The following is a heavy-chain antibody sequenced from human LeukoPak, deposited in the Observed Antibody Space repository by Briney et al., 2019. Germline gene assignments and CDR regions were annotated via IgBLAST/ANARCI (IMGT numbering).Heavy chain of an antibody. V-gene: IGHV1-69*04. Sequence: SVKVSCKASGGTFSSYAISWVRQAPGQGLKWMGRIIPILGIANYAQKFQGRVTITADKSTSTAYMEVSSLRSEDTAVYYCARGSSTSQYYYGMDVWGQGTTVTVSS. CDR3: ARGSSTSQYYYGMDV. D-gene: IGHD2-2*01. J-gene: IGHJ6*02. CDR2: IIPILGIA. CDR1: GGTFSSYA.